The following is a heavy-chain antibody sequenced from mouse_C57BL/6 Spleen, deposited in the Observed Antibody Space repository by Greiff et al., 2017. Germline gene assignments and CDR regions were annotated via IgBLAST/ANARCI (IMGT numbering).Heavy chain of an antibody. Sequence: VQLQQSGPELVKPGASVKIPCKASGYTFTDYNMDWVKQSHGKSLEWIGDINPNNGGTIYNQKFKGKATLTVDKSSSTAYMELRSLTSEDTAVYYCARGGLGYDSYYFDYWGQGTTLTVSS. J-gene: IGHJ2*01. D-gene: IGHD2-2*01. CDR3: ARGGLGYDSYYFDY. V-gene: IGHV1-18*01. CDR1: GYTFTDYN. CDR2: INPNNGGT.